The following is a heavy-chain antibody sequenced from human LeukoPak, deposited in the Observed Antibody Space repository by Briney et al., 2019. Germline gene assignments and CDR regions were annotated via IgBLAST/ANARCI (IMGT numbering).Heavy chain of an antibody. Sequence: GGSLRLSCAASGFTFSSYWMNWVRQAPGKGLVWVSRIASDGSSTTYADSVKGRFTISRDNSKNTLYLQMNSLRAEDTAVYYCAKCSEYYYDSSGMFDYWGQGTLVTVSS. CDR2: IASDGSST. CDR3: AKCSEYYYDSSGMFDY. J-gene: IGHJ4*02. D-gene: IGHD3-22*01. CDR1: GFTFSSYW. V-gene: IGHV3-74*01.